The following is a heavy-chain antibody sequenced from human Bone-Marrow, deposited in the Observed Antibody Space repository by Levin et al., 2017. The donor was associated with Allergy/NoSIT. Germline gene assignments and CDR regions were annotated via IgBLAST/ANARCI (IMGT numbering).Heavy chain of an antibody. CDR2: IYPADSDS. Sequence: GESLKISCQGSGHNFNDNWIAWVRQMPGKGLEWMGMIYPADSDSRYSPSFEGQVTLSVDKSTNTAHLHWSRLKASDTAMYYCASVSGTFYNYYGMAVWGHGTTVTVSS. J-gene: IGHJ6*02. V-gene: IGHV5-51*01. CDR3: ASVSGTFYNYYGMAV. CDR1: GHNFNDNW. D-gene: IGHD1-7*01.